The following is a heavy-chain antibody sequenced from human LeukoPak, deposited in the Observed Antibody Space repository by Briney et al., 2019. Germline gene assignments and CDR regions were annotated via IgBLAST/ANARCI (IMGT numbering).Heavy chain of an antibody. Sequence: GGSLRVSCAASGFTFSSYGMHWVRQAPGKGLEWVAVIWYDGSYKYYADSVKGRFTISRDNSKNTLYLQMNSLRAEDTAVYYCARDPTAYYDSSGYYLNTIDYWGQGTLVTVSS. CDR1: GFTFSSYG. J-gene: IGHJ4*02. V-gene: IGHV3-33*08. CDR2: IWYDGSYK. CDR3: ARDPTAYYDSSGYYLNTIDY. D-gene: IGHD3-22*01.